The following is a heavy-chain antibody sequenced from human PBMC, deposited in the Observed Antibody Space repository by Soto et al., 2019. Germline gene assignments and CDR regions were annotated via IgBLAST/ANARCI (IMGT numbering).Heavy chain of an antibody. J-gene: IGHJ5*02. Sequence: SVKVSCKASGVNFSRNGISWVRQAPGQGLEYMGGIIPMFGTTNYPHKFRGRVTFTADESTSTAYMELTSLRSEDTAVYFCARASGSSWYNWFDPWGQGTLVTVSS. D-gene: IGHD6-13*01. CDR2: IIPMFGTT. CDR3: ARASGSSWYNWFDP. V-gene: IGHV1-69*13. CDR1: GVNFSRNG.